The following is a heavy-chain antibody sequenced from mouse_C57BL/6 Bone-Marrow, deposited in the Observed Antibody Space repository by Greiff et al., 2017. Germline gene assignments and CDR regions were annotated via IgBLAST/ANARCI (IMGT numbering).Heavy chain of an antibody. D-gene: IGHD1-1*01. V-gene: IGHV2-2*01. CDR3: TSKGYVSSCWYFDV. Sequence: QVQLQQSGPGLVQPSQSLSITCTVSGFSLTSYGVHWVRQSPGKGLEWLGVIWSGGSTDYNAAFISRLSISKDNYKSNVFFKMNRLQADDTAIYYCTSKGYVSSCWYFDVWGTGTTVTVSS. CDR2: IWSGGST. CDR1: GFSLTSYG. J-gene: IGHJ1*03.